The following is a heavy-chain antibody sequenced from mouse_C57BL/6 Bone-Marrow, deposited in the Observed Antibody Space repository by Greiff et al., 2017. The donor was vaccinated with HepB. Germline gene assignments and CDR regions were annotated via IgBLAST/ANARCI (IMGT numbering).Heavy chain of an antibody. CDR1: GFTFSSYA. CDR3: ARDRLGRDY. CDR2: ISDGGSYT. V-gene: IGHV5-4*01. Sequence: EVKVVESGGGLVKPGGSLKLSCAASGFTFSSYAMSWVRQTPEKRLEWVATISDGGSYTYYPDNVKGRFTISRDNAKNNLYLQMSHLKSEDTAMYYCARDRLGRDYWGQGTTLTVSS. D-gene: IGHD4-1*01. J-gene: IGHJ2*01.